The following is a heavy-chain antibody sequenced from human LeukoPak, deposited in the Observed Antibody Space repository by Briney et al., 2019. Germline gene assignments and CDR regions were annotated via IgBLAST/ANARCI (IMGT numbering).Heavy chain of an antibody. Sequence: GGSLRFSCAASGFTFSSYGMHWVRQAPGKGLEWVALISYDGSNKYYADSVKGRFTISRDNSKNTLYLQMNSLRAEDTAVYYCAKEGGDYYYYFDYWGQGTLVTVSS. J-gene: IGHJ4*02. CDR3: AKEGGDYYYYFDY. CDR1: GFTFSSYG. D-gene: IGHD2-21*01. CDR2: ISYDGSNK. V-gene: IGHV3-30*18.